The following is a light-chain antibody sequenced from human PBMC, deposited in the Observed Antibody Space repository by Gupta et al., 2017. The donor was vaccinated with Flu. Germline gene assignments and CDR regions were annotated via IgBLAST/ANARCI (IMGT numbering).Light chain of an antibody. CDR3: QQSYSTPRT. J-gene: IGKJ1*01. V-gene: IGKV1-39*01. CDR2: AAS. CDR1: QSISNY. Sequence: GDRVTITCRASQSISNYLNWYQQKPGKPPKVLIYAASSLHSGVPSRFSGSGSGADFTLTISSLQPEDFATYYCQQSYSTPRTFGQGTKVEIK.